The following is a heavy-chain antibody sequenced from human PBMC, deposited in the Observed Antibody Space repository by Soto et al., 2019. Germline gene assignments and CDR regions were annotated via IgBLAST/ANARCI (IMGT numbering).Heavy chain of an antibody. Sequence: QVTLKESGPVVVKPTETLTLTCTVSGFSLINGRLGVSWIRQSPGKALEWLAHIFANDEKSYRTSLKNRLTISKDTSRGQVLLTMTNTDPVDSATYYCARARDYYDSSIFHWVKNFDLWGQGTLVTVSS. D-gene: IGHD3-9*01. CDR3: ARARDYYDSSIFHWVKNFDL. V-gene: IGHV2-26*01. CDR2: IFANDEK. J-gene: IGHJ4*02. CDR1: GFSLINGRLG.